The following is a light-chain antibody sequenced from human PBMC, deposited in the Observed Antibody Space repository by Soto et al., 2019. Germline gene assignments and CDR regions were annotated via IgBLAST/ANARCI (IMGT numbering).Light chain of an antibody. V-gene: IGKV3-20*01. CDR2: GAS. CDR3: QFYGDPSKT. Sequence: EIVMTQSPGTLSLSQGERAALSCRASQSVPGGYLAWYQHKPGQAPRLLIYGASSRATGIPDRFTGSGSGTDFTLTISRLEPEDFAVYYCQFYGDPSKTFGQGTKVDI. J-gene: IGKJ1*01. CDR1: QSVPGGY.